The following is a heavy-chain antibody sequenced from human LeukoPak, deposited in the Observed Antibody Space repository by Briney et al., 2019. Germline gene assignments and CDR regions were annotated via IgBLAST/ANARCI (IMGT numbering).Heavy chain of an antibody. J-gene: IGHJ6*03. Sequence: SETLSLTCAVYGGSFSGYYWSSIRQPPGKGLEWIGEINHSGSTNYNPSLKSRVTISVDTSLKLSSVTAADTAVYYCARGNMYYYYMDVWGKGTTVTVSS. CDR2: INHSGST. V-gene: IGHV4-34*01. CDR1: GGSFSGYY. CDR3: ARGNMYYYYMDV.